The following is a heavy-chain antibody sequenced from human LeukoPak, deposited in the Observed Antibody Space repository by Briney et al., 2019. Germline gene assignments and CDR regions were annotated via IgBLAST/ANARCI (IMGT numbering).Heavy chain of an antibody. D-gene: IGHD4-17*01. V-gene: IGHV4-30-4*01. CDR2: IYYSGST. J-gene: IGHJ5*02. CDR1: GGSISSGDYY. CDR3: ARCRDEFGDYGFTS. Sequence: PSQTLSLTCTVSGGSISSGDYYWSWIRQPPGKGLEWIGYIYYSGSTYYNPSLKSRVTISVDTSKNQFSLKLTSVTAADTAVYYCARCRDEFGDYGFTSWGQGTLVTVSS.